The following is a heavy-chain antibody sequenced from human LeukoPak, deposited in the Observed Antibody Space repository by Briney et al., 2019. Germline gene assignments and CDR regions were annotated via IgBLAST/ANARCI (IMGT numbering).Heavy chain of an antibody. CDR3: ASGYDSGGYY. CDR2: IYCGGAT. Sequence: AGSLRLSCAASGFTVSSHYMNWVRQAPGKGLEWVSIIYCGGATYDADSVRGRFTISRDKSKNTLYLQMNSLRAEDTAVYYCASGYDSGGYYWGQGTLVTVSS. J-gene: IGHJ4*02. CDR1: GFTVSSHY. D-gene: IGHD3-22*01. V-gene: IGHV3-66*01.